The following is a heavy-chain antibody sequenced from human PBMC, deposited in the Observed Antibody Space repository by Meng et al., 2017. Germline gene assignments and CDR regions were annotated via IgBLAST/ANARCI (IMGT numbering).Heavy chain of an antibody. D-gene: IGHD6-6*01. Sequence: VQLQQGGAGLLKPSETLSLTCAGYGGSFSGYYWSWIRQPPGKGLEWIGEINHSGSTNYNPSLKSRVTISVDTSKNQFSLKLSSVTAADTAVYYCARRRGGSSDWFDPWGQGTLVTASS. V-gene: IGHV4-34*01. CDR2: INHSGST. CDR1: GGSFSGYY. CDR3: ARRRGGSSDWFDP. J-gene: IGHJ5*02.